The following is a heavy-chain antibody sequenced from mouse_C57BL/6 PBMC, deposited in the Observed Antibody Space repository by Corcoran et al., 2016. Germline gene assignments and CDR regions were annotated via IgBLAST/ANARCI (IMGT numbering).Heavy chain of an antibody. CDR1: GYSITSGYY. CDR3: ARELLFAY. Sequence: DVQLQESGPGLVKPSQSRSLTCSVTGYSITSGYYWNGIRQFPGNKLEWMGYISYDGSNNYNPSLKNRISITRDTSKNQFFLKLNSVTTEDTATYYCARELLFAYWGQGTLVTVSA. J-gene: IGHJ3*01. CDR2: ISYDGSN. V-gene: IGHV3-6*01.